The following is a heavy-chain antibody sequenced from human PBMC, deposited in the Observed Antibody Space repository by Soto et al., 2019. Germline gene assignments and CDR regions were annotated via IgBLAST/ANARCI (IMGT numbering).Heavy chain of an antibody. Sequence: TSETLSLTCTVSGGSISDYYWGWIRQYPGKGLEWIGYIYHSGSTNYNPSLKSRVIISVDTSKNQFSLSLTSVTAADTAVYYCAREYTYGSNFFDCWGQGALVTVSS. V-gene: IGHV4-59*12. CDR1: GGSISDYY. D-gene: IGHD2-2*02. J-gene: IGHJ4*02. CDR2: IYHSGST. CDR3: AREYTYGSNFFDC.